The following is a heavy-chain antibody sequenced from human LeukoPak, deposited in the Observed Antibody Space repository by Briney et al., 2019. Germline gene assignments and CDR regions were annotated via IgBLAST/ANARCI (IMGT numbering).Heavy chain of an antibody. Sequence: GGSLRLSCAASGFIFSTYSMSWVRQAPGKGLEWVGLIKSKTDGGATDYAAPVKGRFTISRDDSKNMLYLQMNSLKTEDTAVYFCATGWGGFDYWGQGTLVTVSS. J-gene: IGHJ4*02. D-gene: IGHD3-10*01. CDR2: IKSKTDGGAT. CDR3: ATGWGGFDY. V-gene: IGHV3-15*01. CDR1: GFIFSTYS.